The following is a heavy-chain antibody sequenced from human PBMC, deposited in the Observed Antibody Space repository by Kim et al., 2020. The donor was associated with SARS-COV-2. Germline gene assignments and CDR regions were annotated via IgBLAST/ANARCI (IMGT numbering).Heavy chain of an antibody. CDR1: GFTFSSYS. V-gene: IGHV3-48*02. CDR2: ISSSSSTI. D-gene: IGHD3-10*01. J-gene: IGHJ4*02. CDR3: ARDQGEYYYGSGCL. Sequence: GGSLRLSCAASGFTFSSYSMNWVRQAPGKGLEWVSYISSSSSTIYYADSVKGRFTISRDNAKNSLYLQMNSLRDEDTAVYYCARDQGEYYYGSGCLWGQGALVTVSS.